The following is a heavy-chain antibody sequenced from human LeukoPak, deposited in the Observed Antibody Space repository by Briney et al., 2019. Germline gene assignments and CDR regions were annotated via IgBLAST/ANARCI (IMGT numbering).Heavy chain of an antibody. CDR1: GYTITNNW. D-gene: IGHD5-24*01. J-gene: IGHJ5*02. CDR3: ATDHSMADTAWWFDP. CDR2: INPSGTGT. Sequence: GESLKISCKASGYTITNNWMHWVRQAPGQGLEWMGVINPSGTGTSYGQKFQGRITMSRDTSTSTVYMELSSLRSEDTAFYYCATDHSMADTAWWFDPWGQGTLVTVSS. V-gene: IGHV1-46*01.